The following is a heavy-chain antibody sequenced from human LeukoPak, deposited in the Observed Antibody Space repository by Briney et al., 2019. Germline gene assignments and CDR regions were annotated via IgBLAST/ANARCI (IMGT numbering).Heavy chain of an antibody. Sequence: GGSLRLSCAASGFTFSTYAMSWVRQAPGKGLEWLSALIDSGTSTFYADSVKGRFTISRDNSRNTLYLQMDSLRAEDTAVYYCAKQVAAPGPIDYWGQGTLVTISS. CDR3: AKQVAAPGPIDY. V-gene: IGHV3-23*01. D-gene: IGHD5-12*01. CDR2: LIDSGTST. CDR1: GFTFSTYA. J-gene: IGHJ4*02.